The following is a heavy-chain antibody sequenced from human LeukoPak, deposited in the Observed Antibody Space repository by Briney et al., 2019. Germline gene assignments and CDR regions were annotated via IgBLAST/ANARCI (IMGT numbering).Heavy chain of an antibody. CDR1: GFTFSSYR. D-gene: IGHD6-19*01. CDR2: ISSTSSYI. V-gene: IGHV3-21*01. CDR3: ARALAVGAYFDH. Sequence: GGSLRLSCAASGFTFSSYRMNWVRQAPGKGLEWVSTISSTSSYIYYADSVKGRFTISRDNAKNSLFLQMNSLRAEDTAVYYCARALAVGAYFDHWGQGTLVTVSS. J-gene: IGHJ4*02.